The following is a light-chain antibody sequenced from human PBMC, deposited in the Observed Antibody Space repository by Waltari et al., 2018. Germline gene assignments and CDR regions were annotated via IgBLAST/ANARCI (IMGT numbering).Light chain of an antibody. CDR2: GKD. Sequence: SSELTQDPAVSVALGQTVRITCHGDSPRTSYASWYQVKPGQAPLLVMYGKDRRPSGISDRISGHSSGTTSSLTITGAQAEDEGAYYCNSRDSSGHPFVFGTGTKLTVL. V-gene: IGLV3-19*01. CDR3: NSRDSSGHPFV. J-gene: IGLJ1*01. CDR1: SPRTSY.